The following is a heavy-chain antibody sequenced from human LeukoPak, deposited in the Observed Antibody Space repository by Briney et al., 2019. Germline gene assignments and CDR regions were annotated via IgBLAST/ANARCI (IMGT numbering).Heavy chain of an antibody. J-gene: IGHJ4*02. CDR1: GASIITYD. CDR3: ARQLASAGTVGFDF. CDR2: IYSTVTT. V-gene: IGHV4-4*07. Sequence: SDTLSLTFTVSGASIITYDWSWIRQPAGKGLEWIGRIYSTVTTNYNPSLKSRVTTSVDTTKNQFSLRLRSVTAVDTAVYYCARQLASAGTVGFDFWGQGALVTVSS. D-gene: IGHD6-13*01.